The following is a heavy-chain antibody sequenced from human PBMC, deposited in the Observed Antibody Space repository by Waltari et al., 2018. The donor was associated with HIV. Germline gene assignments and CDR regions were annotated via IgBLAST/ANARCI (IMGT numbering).Heavy chain of an antibody. J-gene: IGHJ6*02. CDR1: GGSVINSDYY. V-gene: IGHV4-39*01. Sequence: KPSETLSLTCTVSGGSVINSDYYWDFIRQSPGKGLEWIGNIYYTGTTFYNPSLKSRVTMSADLSRNQFSLRLNSVTAADTAIYYCARRPRMAAFYLYYGMDVWGQGTTVTVSS. CDR2: IYYTGTT. CDR3: ARRPRMAAFYLYYGMDV. D-gene: IGHD2-8*01.